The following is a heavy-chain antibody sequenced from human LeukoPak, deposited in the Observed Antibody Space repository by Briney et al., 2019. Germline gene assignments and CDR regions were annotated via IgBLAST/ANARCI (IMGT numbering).Heavy chain of an antibody. D-gene: IGHD3-10*01. Sequence: GGSLRLSCAASGFTFSSYSMNWVRTAPGKGLGWVSYISGSSGTIYYADSVKGRFTISRDNAKNSLYLQMNSLRAEDTAVYYCAKSVYHSGNYWGQGTLVTVSS. CDR1: GFTFSSYS. CDR2: ISGSSGTI. V-gene: IGHV3-48*01. J-gene: IGHJ4*02. CDR3: AKSVYHSGNY.